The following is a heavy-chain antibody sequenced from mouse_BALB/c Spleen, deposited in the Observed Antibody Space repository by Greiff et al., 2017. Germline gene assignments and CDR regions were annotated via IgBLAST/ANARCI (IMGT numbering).Heavy chain of an antibody. J-gene: IGHJ2*01. CDR1: GFSLTGYG. V-gene: IGHV2-6-7*01. Sequence: VKLMESGPGLVAPSQSLSITCTVSGFSLTGYGVNWVRQPPGKGLEWLGMIWGDGSTDYNSALKSRLSISKDNSKSQVFLKMNSLQTDDTARYYGARDDYYGSSYVDYWGQGTTLTVSS. CDR3: ARDDYYGSSYVDY. CDR2: IWGDGST. D-gene: IGHD1-1*01.